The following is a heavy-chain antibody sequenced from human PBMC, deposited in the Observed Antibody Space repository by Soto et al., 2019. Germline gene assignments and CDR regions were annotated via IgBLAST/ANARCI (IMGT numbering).Heavy chain of an antibody. J-gene: IGHJ6*02. D-gene: IGHD3-10*01. V-gene: IGHV3-33*01. CDR2: IWYDGSNK. CDR1: GFTFSSYG. Sequence: GGSLRLSCAASGFTFSSYGMHWVRQAPGKGLEWVAVIWYDGSNKYYADSVKGRFTISRDNSKNTLYLQMNSLRAEDTAVYYCARDQRGSGFRGMDVWGQGTTVTVSS. CDR3: ARDQRGSGFRGMDV.